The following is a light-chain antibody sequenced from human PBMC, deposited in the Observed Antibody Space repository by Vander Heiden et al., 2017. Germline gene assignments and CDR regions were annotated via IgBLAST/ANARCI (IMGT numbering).Light chain of an antibody. CDR2: EVS. Sequence: QSALTQPASVSGSPGQSITIPCTGTSSDVGSYNLVSWYQQHQGKAPKLMIYEVSKRPSGVSNRFSGSKSGNTASLTISGLQAEDEADYYCCSYAGSSTLVFGGGTKLTVL. CDR3: CSYAGSSTLV. V-gene: IGLV2-23*02. CDR1: SSDVGSYNL. J-gene: IGLJ3*02.